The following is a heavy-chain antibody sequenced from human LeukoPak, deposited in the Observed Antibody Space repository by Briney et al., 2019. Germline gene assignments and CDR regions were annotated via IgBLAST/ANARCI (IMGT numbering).Heavy chain of an antibody. CDR1: GSSISSDYY. J-gene: IGHJ2*01. V-gene: IGHV4-59*01. D-gene: IGHD2/OR15-2a*01. CDR2: IYYSGST. CDR3: ARAPSFNFYDQLWYFDL. Sequence: KPSETLSLTCAVSGSSISSDYYWGWIRQPPGKGLEWIGYIYYSGSTYYNPSLKSRVTISVGTSKNQFSLKLSSVTAADTAVYYCARAPSFNFYDQLWYFDLWGRGTLVTVSS.